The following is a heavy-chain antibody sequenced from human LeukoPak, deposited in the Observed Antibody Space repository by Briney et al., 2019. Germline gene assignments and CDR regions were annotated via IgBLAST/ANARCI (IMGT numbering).Heavy chain of an antibody. V-gene: IGHV3-23*01. CDR1: GFTFSSYA. Sequence: GGSLRFSCAASGFTFSSYAMSWVRQAPGKGLEWVSAISGSGGSTNYADSVKGRFTISRDNSKNTLYLQMISLRAEDTAVYYCAKDQGQSLYPTPIDCWGQGTLVTVSS. CDR3: AKDQGQSLYPTPIDC. CDR2: ISGSGGST. D-gene: IGHD2-15*01. J-gene: IGHJ4*02.